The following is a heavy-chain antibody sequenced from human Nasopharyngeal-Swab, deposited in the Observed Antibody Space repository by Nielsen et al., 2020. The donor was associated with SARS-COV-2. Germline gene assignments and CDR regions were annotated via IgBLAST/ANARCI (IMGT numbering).Heavy chain of an antibody. D-gene: IGHD4-23*01. Sequence: GGSLRLSCAASGFTFSNAWMNWVRQAPGKGLEWVGRIKSKTDGGTTDYAAPVKGRFTISRDDSKNTLYLQMNSLRAEDTAVYYCARGSPPANYGGNSGFDYWGQGTLVTVSS. CDR1: GFTFSNAW. CDR2: IKSKTDGGTT. CDR3: ARGSPPANYGGNSGFDY. V-gene: IGHV3-15*07. J-gene: IGHJ4*02.